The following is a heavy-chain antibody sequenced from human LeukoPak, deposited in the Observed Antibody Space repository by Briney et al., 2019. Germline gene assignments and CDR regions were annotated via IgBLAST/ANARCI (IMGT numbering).Heavy chain of an antibody. CDR2: IYYSGST. Sequence: PSETLSLTCTVSGDSISSSSSYWGWIRQPPGEGLEWIGSIYYSGSTYYNTSLKSRVTISVDTSKNQFSLKLSSVTAADTAVYYCAREWSRYCTNGVCSHSSNAFDIWGQGTMVTVSS. V-gene: IGHV4-39*07. D-gene: IGHD2-8*01. J-gene: IGHJ3*02. CDR3: AREWSRYCTNGVCSHSSNAFDI. CDR1: GDSISSSSSY.